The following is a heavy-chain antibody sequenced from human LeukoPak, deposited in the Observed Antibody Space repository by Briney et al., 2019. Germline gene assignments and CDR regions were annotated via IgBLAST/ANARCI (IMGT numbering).Heavy chain of an antibody. D-gene: IGHD2-2*01. Sequence: QPGGSLRLSCAASGFAFQFFEMHWVRRAPGRGLEWVSGISKSGDSSNYADTVKGRLTISRDNSKNTLYLQMNSLRAEDTAVYYCARKGGEYCSSTSCYWWATFDYWGQGTLVTVSS. V-gene: IGHV3-23*01. CDR2: ISKSGDSS. J-gene: IGHJ4*02. CDR3: ARKGGEYCSSTSCYWWATFDY. CDR1: GFAFQFFE.